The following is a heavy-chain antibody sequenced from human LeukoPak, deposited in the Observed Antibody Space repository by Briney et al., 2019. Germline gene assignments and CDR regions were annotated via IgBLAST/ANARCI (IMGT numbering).Heavy chain of an antibody. D-gene: IGHD6-25*01. CDR2: VYYGRSP. CDR1: GDSISRSTYY. Sequence: SETLSLTCTVSGDSISRSTYYWAWIRQPPGKGLEWIGSVYYGRSPYFNPSLKSRATISVDTSKNHFSLKMSSVTAADTAVYYCARSSGTGTFSYWGQGTLVTVSS. CDR3: ARSSGTGTFSY. J-gene: IGHJ4*02. V-gene: IGHV4-39*02.